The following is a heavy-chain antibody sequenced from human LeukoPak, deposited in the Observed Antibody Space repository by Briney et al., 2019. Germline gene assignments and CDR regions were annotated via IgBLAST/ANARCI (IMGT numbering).Heavy chain of an antibody. CDR1: GYTFIRYG. J-gene: IGHJ4*02. Sequence: GASVKVSCKASGYTFIRYGITWVRQAPGQGLEWMGWISASSGNTYYAEKVQGRVTMTTETSPSTAYMELRRLRSDDTAVYYCARGYLKDYIEYWGQGTLVTVSS. V-gene: IGHV1-18*01. CDR2: ISASSGNT. D-gene: IGHD4/OR15-4a*01. CDR3: ARGYLKDYIEY.